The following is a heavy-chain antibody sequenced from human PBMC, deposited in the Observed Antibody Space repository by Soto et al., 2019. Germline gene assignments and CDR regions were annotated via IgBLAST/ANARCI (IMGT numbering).Heavy chain of an antibody. J-gene: IGHJ6*02. CDR2: ISYDGSNK. V-gene: IGHV3-30*18. D-gene: IGHD3-10*01. CDR3: AKDRGDGYNYYYYYGMDV. CDR1: GFTFSSYG. Sequence: VGSLRLSCAASGFTFSSYGMHWVRQAPGKGLEWVAVISYDGSNKYYADSVKGRFTISRDNSKNTLYLQMNSLRAEDTAVYYCAKDRGDGYNYYYYYGMDVWGQGTTVTVSS.